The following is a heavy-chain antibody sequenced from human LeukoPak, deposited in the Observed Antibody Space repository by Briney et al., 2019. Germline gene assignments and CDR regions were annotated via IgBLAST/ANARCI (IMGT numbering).Heavy chain of an antibody. CDR3: ARVRSSGSPLDY. D-gene: IGHD3-10*01. V-gene: IGHV3-11*05. Sequence: GGSLRLSCAASGFTFSDYYRSWIRQAPGKGLEWVSYISKSGTSTKYAYSVKGRFSISRDNAKQSLYLQLNSLTAADTAVYYCARVRSSGSPLDYWGQGTLVTVSS. J-gene: IGHJ4*02. CDR1: GFTFSDYY. CDR2: ISKSGTST.